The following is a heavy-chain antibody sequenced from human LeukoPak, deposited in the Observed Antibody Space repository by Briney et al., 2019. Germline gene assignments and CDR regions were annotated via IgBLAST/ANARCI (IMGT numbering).Heavy chain of an antibody. V-gene: IGHV3-74*01. CDR3: ARQGSCSSTSCHRYFDL. J-gene: IGHJ2*01. CDR1: GFTFSSYW. CDR2: INSDGSST. Sequence: GGPLRLSCAASGFTFSSYWMHWVRQAPGKGLVWVSRINSDGSSTSYADSVKGRFTISRDNAKNTLYLQMNSLRAEDTAVYYCARQGSCSSTSCHRYFDLWGRGTLVTVSS. D-gene: IGHD2-2*02.